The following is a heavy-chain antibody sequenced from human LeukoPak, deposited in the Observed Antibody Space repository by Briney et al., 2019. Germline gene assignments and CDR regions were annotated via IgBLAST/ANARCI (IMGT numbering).Heavy chain of an antibody. CDR2: IYYSGST. J-gene: IGHJ6*02. Sequence: SETLSLTCTVSGGSVSSYYWSWIRQPPGKGLEWIGYIYYSGSTNYNPSLKSRVTISVDTSKNQFSLKLSSVTAADTAVYYCARGPGSSGWTYYYYGMDVWGQGTTVTVSS. CDR3: ARGPGSSGWTYYYYGMDV. CDR1: GGSVSSYY. V-gene: IGHV4-59*08. D-gene: IGHD6-19*01.